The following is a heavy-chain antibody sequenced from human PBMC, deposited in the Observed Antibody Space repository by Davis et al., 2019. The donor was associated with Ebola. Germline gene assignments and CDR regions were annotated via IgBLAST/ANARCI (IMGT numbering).Heavy chain of an antibody. V-gene: IGHV3-7*03. CDR3: ARDSGGGFDY. Sequence: GESLKISCAASGFTFSSYWMSWVRQAPGKGLEWVANIKQDGSEKYYVDSVKGRFTISRDNAKNSLYLQMNSLRAEDTAVYYCARDSGGGFDYWGQGTLVTVSS. J-gene: IGHJ4*02. CDR2: IKQDGSEK. D-gene: IGHD3-10*01. CDR1: GFTFSSYW.